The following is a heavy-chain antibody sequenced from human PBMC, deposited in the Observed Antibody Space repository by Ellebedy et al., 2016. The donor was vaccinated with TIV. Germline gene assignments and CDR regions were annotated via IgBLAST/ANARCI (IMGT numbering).Heavy chain of an antibody. Sequence: AVSVKVSCKASGYTFTSYGISWVRQAPGQGLEWMGWISAYNGNTNYAQKLQGRVTMTTDTSTSTAYMELRSLRSDDTAVYYCATHRHCTTTSCWGNWFDPWGQGTLVTVSS. D-gene: IGHD2-2*01. CDR3: ATHRHCTTTSCWGNWFDP. CDR2: ISAYNGNT. V-gene: IGHV1-18*04. J-gene: IGHJ5*02. CDR1: GYTFTSYG.